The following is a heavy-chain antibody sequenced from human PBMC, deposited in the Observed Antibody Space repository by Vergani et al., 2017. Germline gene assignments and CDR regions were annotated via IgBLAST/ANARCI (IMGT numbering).Heavy chain of an antibody. CDR1: GGSISSYY. D-gene: IGHD3-10*01. CDR3: ARAGEWFGELPEY. CDR2: IYYSGST. Sequence: QVQLQESGPGLVKPSETLSLTCTVSGGSISSYYWSWIRQPPGKGLEWIGYIYYSGSTNYNPSLKSRVTISVDTSKNQFSLNLSSVTAADTSVYYCARAGEWFGELPEYWGQGTLVTVSS. J-gene: IGHJ4*02. V-gene: IGHV4-59*01.